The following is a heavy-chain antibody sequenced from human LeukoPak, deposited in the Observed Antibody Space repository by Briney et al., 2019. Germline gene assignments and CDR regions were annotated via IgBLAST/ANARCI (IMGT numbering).Heavy chain of an antibody. V-gene: IGHV1-69*13. CDR2: IIPIFGTA. CDR3: AREIHYDFWSGFDY. J-gene: IGHJ4*02. D-gene: IGHD3-3*01. Sequence: SVKVSCMASGGTFSSYAISCVRQAPGQGLEWMGGIIPIFGTANYAQKFQGRVTITADESTSTAYMELSRLRSDDTAVYYCAREIHYDFWSGFDYWGQGTLVTVSS. CDR1: GGTFSSYA.